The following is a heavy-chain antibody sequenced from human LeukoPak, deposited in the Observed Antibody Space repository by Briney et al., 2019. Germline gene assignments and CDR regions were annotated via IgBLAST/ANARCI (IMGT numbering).Heavy chain of an antibody. V-gene: IGHV3-23*01. J-gene: IGHJ4*02. CDR2: ISGSGGST. Sequence: PGGSLRLSCAASGFTFSSYTMSWVRQAPGKGLEWVSAISGSGGSTYYADSVKGRFTISRDNSKNTLYLQMNSLRAEDTAVYYCAKTGGNKLERPLGYWGQGTLVTVSS. D-gene: IGHD1-1*01. CDR3: AKTGGNKLERPLGY. CDR1: GFTFSSYT.